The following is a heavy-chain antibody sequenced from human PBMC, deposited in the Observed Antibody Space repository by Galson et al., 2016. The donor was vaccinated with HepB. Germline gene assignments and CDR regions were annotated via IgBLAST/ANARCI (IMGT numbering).Heavy chain of an antibody. J-gene: IGHJ6*03. CDR2: INPSGGST. V-gene: IGHV1-46*01. CDR3: AREKGMGWGMEV. CDR1: GYTFISYY. Sequence: SVKVSCKASGYTFISYYMHWVRQAPGQGLEWMGVINPSGGSTSYAQKFQGRVTMTRDTSTSTVYMELSSLRFEDTAVYYCAREKGMGWGMEVWGKGTTVTVSS. D-gene: IGHD1-26*01.